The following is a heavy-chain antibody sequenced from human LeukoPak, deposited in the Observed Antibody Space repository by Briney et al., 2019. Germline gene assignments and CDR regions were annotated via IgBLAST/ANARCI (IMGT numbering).Heavy chain of an antibody. D-gene: IGHD2-2*01. CDR2: IYHIGST. CDR3: ARIVVVPAADNWFDP. CDR1: GYSISSGYY. Sequence: SETLSLTCTVSGYSISSGYYWGWIRQPPGKGLEWIGSIYHIGSTYYNPSLKSRVTISVDTSKNQFSLKLSSVTAADTAVYYCARIVVVPAADNWFDPWGQGTLVTVSS. J-gene: IGHJ5*02. V-gene: IGHV4-38-2*02.